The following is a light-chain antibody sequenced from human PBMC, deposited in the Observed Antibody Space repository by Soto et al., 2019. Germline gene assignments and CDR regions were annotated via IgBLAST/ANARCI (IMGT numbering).Light chain of an antibody. CDR1: QSVTSY. CDR3: LQDHDYQWT. V-gene: IGKV3-11*01. J-gene: IGKJ2*02. Sequence: DIVLTQSPAYLSLSPGERVTLSCRASQSVTSYLAWYQQKPGQTPRLLIYDAFNRATGIPDRFSGSGSGTDFTLTISSLEPEDFATYYCLQDHDYQWTFGQGTKLEIK. CDR2: DAF.